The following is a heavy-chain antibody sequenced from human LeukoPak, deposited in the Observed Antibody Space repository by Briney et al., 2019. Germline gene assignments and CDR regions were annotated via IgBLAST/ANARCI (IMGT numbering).Heavy chain of an antibody. Sequence: SETLSLTCTVSGASINNYDWSWIRQPAGKGLEWIGRVYVSGSTYYNDSLRSRVTMSVDTSKNQLSLKLSPVTAADTAVYYCAREIYGSGSFYFDYWGQGTLATVSS. CDR3: AREIYGSGSFYFDY. CDR2: VYVSGST. V-gene: IGHV4-4*07. CDR1: GASINNYD. D-gene: IGHD3-10*01. J-gene: IGHJ4*02.